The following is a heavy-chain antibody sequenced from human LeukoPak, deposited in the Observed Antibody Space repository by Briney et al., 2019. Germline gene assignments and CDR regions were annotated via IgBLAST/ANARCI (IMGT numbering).Heavy chain of an antibody. V-gene: IGHV4-59*01. CDR3: ARGHAVVRGVGYNWFDP. CDR2: IYYSGST. J-gene: IGHJ5*02. Sequence: SETLSLTCTVSGGSISSYYWSWIRQPPGKGLEWIGYIYYSGSTYYNRSLKSRVTISIDTSKNQFSLKLSSVTAADTAVYYCARGHAVVRGVGYNWFDPWGQGTLVTVSS. D-gene: IGHD3-10*01. CDR1: GGSISSYY.